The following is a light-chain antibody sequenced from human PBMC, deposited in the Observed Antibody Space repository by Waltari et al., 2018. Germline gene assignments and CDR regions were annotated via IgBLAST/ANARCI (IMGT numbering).Light chain of an antibody. V-gene: IGLV2-14*03. J-gene: IGLJ2*01. CDR3: SSYTSSSTSGV. CDR2: DVS. Sequence: QSALTQPASVSGSPGQSITISCPGTSSDVGGYNYVSWYQQHPGTAPKLMIYDVSNRPSGVSNRFSGSKSGNTASLTISGLQAEDEADYYCSSYTSSSTSGVFGGGTKLTVL. CDR1: SSDVGGYNY.